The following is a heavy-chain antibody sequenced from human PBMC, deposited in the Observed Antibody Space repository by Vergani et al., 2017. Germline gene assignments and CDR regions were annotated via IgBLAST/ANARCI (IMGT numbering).Heavy chain of an antibody. CDR1: GGTFSSYA. J-gene: IGHJ6*03. CDR3: ARSPRGQLLHCPDYYYYYMDV. CDR2: IIPIFGTA. D-gene: IGHD2-2*01. Sequence: QVQLVQSGAEVKKPGSSVKVSCKASGGTFSSYAISWVRQAPGQGLEWMGGIIPIFGTANYAQKFQGRVTITADESTSTAYMELSSLRSEDTAVYYCARSPRGQLLHCPDYYYYYMDVWGKGTTVTVSS. V-gene: IGHV1-69*01.